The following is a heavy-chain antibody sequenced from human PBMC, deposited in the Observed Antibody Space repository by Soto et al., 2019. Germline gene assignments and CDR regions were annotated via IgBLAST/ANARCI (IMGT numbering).Heavy chain of an antibody. CDR1: GFTFSTYD. Sequence: GGSLRLSCAASGFTFSTYDMHWVRQATGKGLEWVSAIGTVGDTYYLDSVKGRFTISRENAKNALYLQMNSLRAGDTAVYYCARGRSNQYESSPPPKFDPWGRGTLVTVSS. CDR3: ARGRSNQYESSPPPKFDP. V-gene: IGHV3-13*01. CDR2: IGTVGDT. J-gene: IGHJ5*02. D-gene: IGHD2-8*01.